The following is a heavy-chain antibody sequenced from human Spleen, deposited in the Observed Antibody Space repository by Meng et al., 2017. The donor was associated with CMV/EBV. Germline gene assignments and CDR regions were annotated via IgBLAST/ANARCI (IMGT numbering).Heavy chain of an antibody. Sequence: ASVKVSCKASGYTFAGYYMNWVRQAPGQGLEWMGWINPNSGDTSFADKFQGRVTMTWDTSISTVYMELSSLRSEDTAVYYCARGGSIVVGPPQFYGMDVWGQGTTVTVSS. V-gene: IGHV1-2*07. J-gene: IGHJ6*02. CDR2: INPNSGDT. CDR3: ARGGSIVVGPPQFYGMDV. D-gene: IGHD3-22*01. CDR1: GYTFAGYY.